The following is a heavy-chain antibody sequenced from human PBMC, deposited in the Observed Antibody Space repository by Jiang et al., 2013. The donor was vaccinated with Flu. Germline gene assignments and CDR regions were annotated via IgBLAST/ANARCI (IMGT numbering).Heavy chain of an antibody. CDR3: ARPHSYGSLPLDWYFDL. J-gene: IGHJ2*01. CDR1: GYTFTSYY. V-gene: IGHV1-46*01. D-gene: IGHD5-18*01. CDR2: INPSGGST. Sequence: GAEVKKPGASVKVSCKASGYTFTSYYMHWVRQAPGQGLEWMGIINPSGGSTSYAQKFQGRVTMTRDTSTSTVYMELSSLRSEDTAVYYCARPHSYGSLPLDWYFDLWGRGTLVTVSS.